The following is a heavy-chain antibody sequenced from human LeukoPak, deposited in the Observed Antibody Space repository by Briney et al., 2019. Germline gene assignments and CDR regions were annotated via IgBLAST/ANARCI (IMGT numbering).Heavy chain of an antibody. CDR3: AKRRAAADTEDAFDI. Sequence: GGSLRLSCAASGFTFNTYAMNWVRQAPGKGLEWVSAISGSGGSTYYADSVKGRFTISRDNSKNTLYLQMNSLRAEDTAVYYCAKRRAAADTEDAFDIWGQGTMVTVSS. D-gene: IGHD6-13*01. CDR2: ISGSGGST. CDR1: GFTFNTYA. V-gene: IGHV3-23*01. J-gene: IGHJ3*02.